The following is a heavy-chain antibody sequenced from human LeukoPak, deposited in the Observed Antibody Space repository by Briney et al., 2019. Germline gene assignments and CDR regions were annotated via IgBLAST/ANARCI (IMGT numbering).Heavy chain of an antibody. D-gene: IGHD4-17*01. CDR2: IYYSGST. CDR1: GGSISSYY. V-gene: IGHV4-59*08. CDR3: ARFDYGDYVGGGTFDY. J-gene: IGHJ4*02. Sequence: PETLSLTCTVSGGSISSYYWSWIRQPPGKGLEWIGYIYYSGSTNYNPSLKSRVTISVDTSKNQFSLKLSSVTAADTAVYYCARFDYGDYVGGGTFDYWGQGTLVTVSS.